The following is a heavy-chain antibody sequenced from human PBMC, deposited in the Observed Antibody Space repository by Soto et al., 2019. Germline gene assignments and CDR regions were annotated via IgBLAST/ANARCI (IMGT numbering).Heavy chain of an antibody. D-gene: IGHD3-3*01. CDR1: GYTFTSYG. J-gene: IGHJ6*02. CDR3: ARRAAHDLDYYGMDV. Sequence: EASVKLSCKASGYTFTSYGISWVRQAPGQGLEWMGWISAYNGNTNYAQKLQGRVTMTTDTSTSTAYMELRSLRSDDTAVYYCARRAAHDLDYYGMDVWGQGTTVTVSS. CDR2: ISAYNGNT. V-gene: IGHV1-18*01.